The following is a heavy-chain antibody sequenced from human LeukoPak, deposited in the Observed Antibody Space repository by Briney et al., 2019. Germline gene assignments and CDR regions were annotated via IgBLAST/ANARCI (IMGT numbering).Heavy chain of an antibody. D-gene: IGHD4-11*01. J-gene: IGHJ2*01. Sequence: GASVKVSCKASGYTFTRYAMHWVRQAPGQWGEGMGGINAGNGKTKYSQKFQGRVTITRDTSASTAYMELSSLRSEDTAVYYCARSLYSNYCYFDIWGRGTLVTASS. CDR2: INAGNGKT. CDR1: GYTFTRYA. CDR3: ARSLYSNYCYFDI. V-gene: IGHV1-3*01.